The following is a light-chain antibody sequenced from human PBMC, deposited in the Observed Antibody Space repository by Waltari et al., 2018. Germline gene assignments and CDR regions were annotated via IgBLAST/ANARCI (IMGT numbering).Light chain of an antibody. J-gene: IGKJ1*01. CDR3: QQSGT. CDR1: QSVSSY. CDR2: DAS. V-gene: IGKV3-11*01. Sequence: EIVLTQSPATLSLSPGERATLSCRDSQSVSSYLAWYQQKPGQAPRLLIYDASNRATGIPARFSGSGSGTDFTLTISSLEPEDFAVYYCQQSGTFGQGTKVEIK.